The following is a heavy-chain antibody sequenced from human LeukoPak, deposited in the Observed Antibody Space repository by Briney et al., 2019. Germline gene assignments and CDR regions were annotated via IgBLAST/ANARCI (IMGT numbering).Heavy chain of an antibody. CDR2: ISAYNGNT. CDR3: ARVAYCGGDCYTTYFDY. V-gene: IGHV1-18*01. CDR1: GYTFTSYD. D-gene: IGHD2-21*01. J-gene: IGHJ4*02. Sequence: ASVKASCKASGYTFTSYDINWVRQAPGQGLEWMGWISAYNGNTNSAQKLQGRVTMTTDTSTSTAYMELRSLRSDDTAVYYCARVAYCGGDCYTTYFDYWGQGTLVTVSS.